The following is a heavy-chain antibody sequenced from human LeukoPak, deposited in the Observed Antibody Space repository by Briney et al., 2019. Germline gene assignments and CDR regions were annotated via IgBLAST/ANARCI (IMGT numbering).Heavy chain of an antibody. CDR3: AQVADILTGYYQNWFDP. V-gene: IGHV2-5*02. Sequence: SGPTLVKPTQTLTLTCTFSGFSLSTSGVGVGWIRQPPGKALEWLALIYWDDDKRYSPSLKSRLTITKDTSKNQVVLTMTNMGPVDTATYYCAQVADILTGYYQNWFDPWGQGTLVTVSS. D-gene: IGHD3-9*01. CDR2: IYWDDDK. J-gene: IGHJ5*02. CDR1: GFSLSTSGVG.